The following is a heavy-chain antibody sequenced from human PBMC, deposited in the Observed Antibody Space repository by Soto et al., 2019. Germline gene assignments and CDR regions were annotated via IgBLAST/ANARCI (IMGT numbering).Heavy chain of an antibody. CDR1: GFSLSTSGMC. CDR2: IDWDDDK. D-gene: IGHD3-3*01. CDR3: ALTPSYYDFWSGYYMYYYCMDV. J-gene: IGHJ6*02. Sequence: SGPTLVNPTHTLTLTCTFSGFSLSTSGMCVSWIRQPPGKALEWLALIDWDDDKYYSTSLKTRLAISKDTSKNQVVLTMTNMDPVDTATYYCALTPSYYDFWSGYYMYYYCMDVWGQGTTVTVSS. V-gene: IGHV2-70*01.